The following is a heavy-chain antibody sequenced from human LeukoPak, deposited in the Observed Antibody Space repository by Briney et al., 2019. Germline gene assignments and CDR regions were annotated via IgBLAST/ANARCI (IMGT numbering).Heavy chain of an antibody. CDR2: LYSDGST. CDR3: ARRPDYGGTPTFDY. V-gene: IGHV3-66*01. CDR1: GLTVSSNY. J-gene: IGHJ4*02. Sequence: GGSLRLSCAASGLTVSSNYMSWVRQAPGKGLEWVSVLYSDGSTYYADSVKGRFTISRDNSKNTLYLQMNSLRAEDTAVYFCARRPDYGGTPTFDYWGQGTLVTVS. D-gene: IGHD4-23*01.